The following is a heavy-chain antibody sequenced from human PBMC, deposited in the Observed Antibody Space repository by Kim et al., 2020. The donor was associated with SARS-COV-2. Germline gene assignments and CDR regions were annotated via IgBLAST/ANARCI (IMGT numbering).Heavy chain of an antibody. J-gene: IGHJ5*02. D-gene: IGHD1-1*01. V-gene: IGHV4-39*01. CDR2: NQYSGTT. Sequence: SETLSLTCTVSGGSITNENYFWVWIRQPPGKGLEWIGSNQYSGTTHYNPSLKSRVTISLDTSKNQFSLKVTSVIATDTAVYYCARQDGYMMGWREDWLAPGGQGTLVTVSS. CDR1: GGSITNENYF. CDR3: ARQDGYMMGWREDWLAP.